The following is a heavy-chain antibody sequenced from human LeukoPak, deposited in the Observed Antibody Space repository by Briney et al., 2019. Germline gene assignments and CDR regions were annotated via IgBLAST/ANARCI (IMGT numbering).Heavy chain of an antibody. CDR2: ISGSGDST. Sequence: GGSLRLSCAASGFTFSSYAMSWVRQAPGKGLEWVSGISGSGDSTYYAESVKGRLTISRDNSKATLYLQMNSLRAEDTAVYYCAKTPDYYFSYMDVWGKGTTVTVSS. V-gene: IGHV3-23*01. J-gene: IGHJ6*03. CDR3: AKTPDYYFSYMDV. D-gene: IGHD1-14*01. CDR1: GFTFSSYA.